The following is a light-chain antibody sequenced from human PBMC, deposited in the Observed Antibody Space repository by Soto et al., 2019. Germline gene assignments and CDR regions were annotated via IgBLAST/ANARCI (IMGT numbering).Light chain of an antibody. CDR2: EVN. V-gene: IGLV2-8*01. CDR3: SSYAGSKYWV. J-gene: IGLJ3*02. Sequence: QSALTQPPSASGSPGQSVTISCTGTSSDIGGYNYVSWYQQHPGKAPKLMIYEVNKRPSGVPDRFSGSKSGNTASLTVSGLQAEDEADYYCSSYAGSKYWVFGGGTKLTVL. CDR1: SSDIGGYNY.